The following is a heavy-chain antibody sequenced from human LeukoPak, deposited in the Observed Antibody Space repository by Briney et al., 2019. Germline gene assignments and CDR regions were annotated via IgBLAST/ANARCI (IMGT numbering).Heavy chain of an antibody. CDR2: IKQDGSEK. CDR1: GFTFSSYW. V-gene: IGHV3-7*01. J-gene: IGHJ4*02. CDR3: ARDRGEPSSGFDY. D-gene: IGHD3-16*01. Sequence: QSGGSLRLSCAASGFTFSSYWMSWVRQAPGKGLEWVANIKQDGSEKYYVDSVKGRFTISRDNAKNSLYLQMNSLRAEDTAVYYCARDRGEPSSGFDYWGQGTLVTVSS.